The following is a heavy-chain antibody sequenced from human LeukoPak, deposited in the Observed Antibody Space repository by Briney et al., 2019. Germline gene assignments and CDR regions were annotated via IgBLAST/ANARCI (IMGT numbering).Heavy chain of an antibody. Sequence: GGSLRLSCAASGFTFSTYAMSWVRQAPGKGLEWVSAITYSGANTYYAESVKGRFIISRDNSNNTLYLQMNSLRADDTAVYYCAKGRTSDYWGQGTLVTVSS. CDR1: GFTFSTYA. D-gene: IGHD3/OR15-3a*01. J-gene: IGHJ4*02. CDR3: AKGRTSDY. V-gene: IGHV3-23*01. CDR2: ITYSGANT.